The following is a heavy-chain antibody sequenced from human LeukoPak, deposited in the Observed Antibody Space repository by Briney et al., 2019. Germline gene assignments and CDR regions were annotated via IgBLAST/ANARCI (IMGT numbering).Heavy chain of an antibody. V-gene: IGHV1-8*03. J-gene: IGHJ6*03. CDR1: GYTVTSYD. Sequence: ASVKVSCKASGYTVTSYDINWVRQATGQGLAWMGWMNPNSGNTGYEQKFQGRVTITSNTSISTAYMELSSLRSEDTAVYYCARRGRAAGYYYYYMDVWGKGTTVTVSS. CDR2: MNPNSGNT. D-gene: IGHD6-13*01. CDR3: ARRGRAAGYYYYYMDV.